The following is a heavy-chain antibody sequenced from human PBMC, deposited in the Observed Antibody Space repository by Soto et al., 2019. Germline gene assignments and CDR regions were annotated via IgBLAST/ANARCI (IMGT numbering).Heavy chain of an antibody. D-gene: IGHD2-2*01. CDR2: IYYSGST. CDR1: GGSISSGGYY. V-gene: IGHV4-31*03. J-gene: IGHJ5*02. Sequence: SETLSLTCTVSGGSISSGGYYWSWIRQHPGKGLEWIGYIYYSGSTYYNPSLKSRVTISVDTSKNQFSLRLSSVTAADTAVYYCAREYQLLPRGWFDPWGQGTLVTVSS. CDR3: AREYQLLPRGWFDP.